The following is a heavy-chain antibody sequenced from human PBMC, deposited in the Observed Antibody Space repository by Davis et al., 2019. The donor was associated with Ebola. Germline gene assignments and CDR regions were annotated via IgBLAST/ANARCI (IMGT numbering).Heavy chain of an antibody. CDR1: GESVSSYY. Sequence: MPSETLSLTCTVSGESVSSYYWSWIRQPPGKGLEWIGYIYYSGSTNYNPSLKSRVTISVDTSKNQFSLKLSSVTAADTAVYYCARWTTVTIYYYGMDVWGQGTTVTVSS. J-gene: IGHJ6*02. CDR3: ARWTTVTIYYYGMDV. D-gene: IGHD4-17*01. V-gene: IGHV4-59*02. CDR2: IYYSGST.